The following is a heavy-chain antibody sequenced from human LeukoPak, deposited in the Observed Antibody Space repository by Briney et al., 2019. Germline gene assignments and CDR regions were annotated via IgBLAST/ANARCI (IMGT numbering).Heavy chain of an antibody. V-gene: IGHV3-53*01. CDR1: GFTVSSNY. CDR3: ARGGHDYGGNSGAFDI. Sequence: GGSLRLSCAASGFTVSSNYMSWVRQAPGKGLEWVSVIYSGGSTYYADSVKGRFTISRDNSKNTLYLQMNSLRAEDTAVYYCARGGHDYGGNSGAFDIWGQGTMVTVSS. D-gene: IGHD4-23*01. CDR2: IYSGGST. J-gene: IGHJ3*02.